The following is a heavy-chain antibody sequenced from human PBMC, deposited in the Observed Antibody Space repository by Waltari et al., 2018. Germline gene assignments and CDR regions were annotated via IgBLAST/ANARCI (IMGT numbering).Heavy chain of an antibody. CDR3: ARDDHAGEDPY. CDR1: KFTFSDFH. J-gene: IGHJ4*02. V-gene: IGHV3-48*02. D-gene: IGHD2-2*01. Sequence: EMQLVESGGGLVQPGGSLRLSCDASKFTFSDFHMNLVPQAPGKGLGWFSYIGENTVIYYADSVKGRFTVSRDNAKKSLFLHLNNLREEDTAVYFCARDDHAGEDPYWGQGTLVTVSA. CDR2: IGENTVI.